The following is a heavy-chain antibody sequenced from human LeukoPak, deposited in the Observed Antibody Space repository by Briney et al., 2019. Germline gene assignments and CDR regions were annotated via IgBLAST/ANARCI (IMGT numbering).Heavy chain of an antibody. V-gene: IGHV3-23*01. CDR1: GFTFTSYA. CDR3: AKGARSSGSSYFDY. J-gene: IGHJ4*02. Sequence: GGSLRLSCAASGFTFTSYAMNWVRQAPGKGPEWVSAISGSGGSTYSADSLKGRFTISRDNSKNTLYLQMNSLRVEDTAVYYCAKGARSSGSSYFDYWGQGTLVTVSS. CDR2: ISGSGGST. D-gene: IGHD3-10*01.